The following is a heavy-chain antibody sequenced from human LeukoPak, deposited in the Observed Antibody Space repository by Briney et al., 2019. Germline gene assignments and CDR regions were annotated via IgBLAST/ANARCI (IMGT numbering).Heavy chain of an antibody. D-gene: IGHD5-12*01. Sequence: GGSLRLSCAASVFTFISYRIHWVRHAPCKGLEWVAVISYDGSNKYYADSVKGRFTISRDNSKNTLYLQMNSLRAEDTAVYYCANNLLSTTLDYWGQGTLVTVSS. CDR1: VFTFISYR. V-gene: IGHV3-30*18. J-gene: IGHJ4*02. CDR2: ISYDGSNK. CDR3: ANNLLSTTLDY.